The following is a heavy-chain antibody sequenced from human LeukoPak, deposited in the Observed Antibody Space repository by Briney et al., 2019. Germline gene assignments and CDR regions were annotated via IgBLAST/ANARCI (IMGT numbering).Heavy chain of an antibody. CDR3: ARKKTRGLDY. J-gene: IGHJ4*02. CDR2: ISDSGSAI. V-gene: IGHV3-48*03. Sequence: GGSLRLSCAVSGFTFSIFEMNWVRQAPGKGLEWVSYISDSGSAIYYADSVKGRLTISRGNAKNSLYLQMNSLRVDDTAIYYCARKKTRGLDYWGQGTLVTVSS. CDR1: GFTFSIFE. D-gene: IGHD3-10*01.